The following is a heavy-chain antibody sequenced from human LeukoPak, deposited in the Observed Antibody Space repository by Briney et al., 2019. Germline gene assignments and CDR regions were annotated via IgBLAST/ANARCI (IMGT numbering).Heavy chain of an antibody. J-gene: IGHJ4*02. Sequence: SETLSLTCTVSGGSISSYYWSWIRQPPGKGLEWIGSIYYSGSTYYNPSLKSRVTISVDTSKNQFSLKLSSVTAADTAVYYCARDLGFSSSRGYPFDYWGQGTLVTVSS. CDR1: GGSISSYY. CDR3: ARDLGFSSSRGYPFDY. V-gene: IGHV4-59*12. D-gene: IGHD6-13*01. CDR2: IYYSGST.